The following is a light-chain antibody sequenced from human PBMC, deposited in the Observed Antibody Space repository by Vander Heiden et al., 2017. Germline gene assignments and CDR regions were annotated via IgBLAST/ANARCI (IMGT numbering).Light chain of an antibody. CDR1: QSVSCY. Sequence: IVLTQTRATLSLSPGERATILCRAGQSVSCYLAFHQQEPGQAPRHLIYDASNRATGIPARFSGSGSGTDFTLTISSLEPEDFADYYCQQRRTFGQGTKVEIK. CDR2: DAS. J-gene: IGKJ1*01. CDR3: QQRRT. V-gene: IGKV3-11*01.